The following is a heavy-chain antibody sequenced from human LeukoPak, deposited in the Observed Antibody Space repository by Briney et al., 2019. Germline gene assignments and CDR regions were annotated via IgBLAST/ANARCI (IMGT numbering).Heavy chain of an antibody. CDR2: INHSGSS. CDR1: GGSFSGYY. D-gene: IGHD4-17*01. Sequence: SETLSLTCAVYGGSFSGYYWSWIRQPPGKGLEWIGEINHSGSSNYNPSLKSRVTISVDTSKNQFSLKLSSVAAADTAVYYCARGEDGDYYFQHWGQGTLVTVSS. J-gene: IGHJ1*01. V-gene: IGHV4-34*01. CDR3: ARGEDGDYYFQH.